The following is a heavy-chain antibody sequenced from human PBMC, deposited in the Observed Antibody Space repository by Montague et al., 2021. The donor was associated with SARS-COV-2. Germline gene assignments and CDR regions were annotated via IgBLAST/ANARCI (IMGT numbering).Heavy chain of an antibody. CDR3: ARGATRTFDY. Sequence: SETLSLTCTVSGDSMTYFYWSWIRQTPEKGLQWIGYIFYRGTTKYNPSLESRVTITVDMSKDQFYLKLNSVTAADTAVYYCARGATRTFDYWGQGTRVTVSS. D-gene: IGHD1-1*01. J-gene: IGHJ4*02. V-gene: IGHV4-59*01. CDR1: GDSMTYFY. CDR2: IFYRGTT.